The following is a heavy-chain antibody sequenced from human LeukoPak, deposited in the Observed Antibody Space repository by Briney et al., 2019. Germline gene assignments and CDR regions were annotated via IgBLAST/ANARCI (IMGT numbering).Heavy chain of an antibody. CDR2: IKSKTDGGTT. D-gene: IGHD3-10*01. CDR1: GFTFTNAW. Sequence: GGSLRLSCAASGFTFTNAWMGWVRQAPGKGLEWVGRIKSKTDGGTTDYAAPVKGRFTISRDDSKNTLYLQMNSLKTEDTAIYYCTTGPATMLRGNWGQGTLVTVSS. J-gene: IGHJ4*02. CDR3: TTGPATMLRGN. V-gene: IGHV3-15*01.